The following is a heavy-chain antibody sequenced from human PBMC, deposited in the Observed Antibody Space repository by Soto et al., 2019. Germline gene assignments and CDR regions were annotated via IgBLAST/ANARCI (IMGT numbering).Heavy chain of an antibody. D-gene: IGHD3-10*01. Sequence: SVKVSCKASGATFSNYAISWVRQAPGQGLEWMGGIIPIFGTTNYAQKFQGRVTITADESTSTAYMKLSSLRSQDTAVYYCARDSGGPGRYFDYWGQGTLVTVPQ. CDR2: IIPIFGTT. CDR3: ARDSGGPGRYFDY. J-gene: IGHJ4*02. CDR1: GATFSNYA. V-gene: IGHV1-69*13.